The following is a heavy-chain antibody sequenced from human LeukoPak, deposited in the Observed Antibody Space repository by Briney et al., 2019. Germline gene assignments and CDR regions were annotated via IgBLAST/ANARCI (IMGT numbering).Heavy chain of an antibody. CDR3: ARGRIAKIVVVHSFHYGMDV. Sequence: SETLSLTCDVLGGSFTDYFWTWIRQSPGKGLEWIGEINDYAGNTNYNPSLNSRVSISLEKSKNQFSLELRSVTAADTAVYYCARGRIAKIVVVHSFHYGMDVWGQGTTVTVSS. V-gene: IGHV4-34*01. D-gene: IGHD3-22*01. J-gene: IGHJ6*02. CDR2: INDYAGNT. CDR1: GGSFTDYF.